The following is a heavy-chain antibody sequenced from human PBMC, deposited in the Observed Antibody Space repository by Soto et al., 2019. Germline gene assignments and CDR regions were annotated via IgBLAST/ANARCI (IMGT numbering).Heavy chain of an antibody. V-gene: IGHV3-30*18. CDR2: ISYDGSNK. CDR1: GFTFSSYG. D-gene: IGHD2-15*01. J-gene: IGHJ4*02. Sequence: GGSLRLSCAASGFTFSSYGMHWVRQAPGKGLEWVAVISYDGSNKYYIDSVKGRFTISRDNSKNTLYLQMNSLRAEDTAVYYCAKRGYCSGGSCYLFIGALDYWGKGTLVTVSS. CDR3: AKRGYCSGGSCYLFIGALDY.